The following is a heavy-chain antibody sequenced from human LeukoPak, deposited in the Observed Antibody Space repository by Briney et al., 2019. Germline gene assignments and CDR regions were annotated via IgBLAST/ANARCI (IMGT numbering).Heavy chain of an antibody. CDR2: IKSKTDGGTT. J-gene: IGHJ4*02. CDR3: TTDLYYDFWSGYI. V-gene: IGHV3-15*01. CDR1: GFTFSNAW. D-gene: IGHD3-3*01. Sequence: GGSLRLSCAASGFTFSNAWMSWVRQAPGKGLEWVGRIKSKTDGGTTDYAAPVKGGFTISRDDSKNTLYLQMNSLKTEDTAVYYCTTDLYYDFWSGYIWGQGTLVTVSS.